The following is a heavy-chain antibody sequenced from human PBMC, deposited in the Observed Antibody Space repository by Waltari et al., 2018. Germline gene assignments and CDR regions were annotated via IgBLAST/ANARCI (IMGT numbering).Heavy chain of an antibody. J-gene: IGHJ5*02. CDR2: ISYSGRT. CDR1: GGSIRSESYY. CDR3: ARLSYHIVTGYGWFDP. D-gene: IGHD3-9*01. Sequence: QLQLQESGPGLVKPSETLSLTCTVSGGSIRSESYYWGWIRQPPGKGLEWIGIISYSGRTYYNPSLKSRVTISVDTSKNQFSLKLSSVTAADTAVYYCARLSYHIVTGYGWFDPWGLGTLVTVSS. V-gene: IGHV4-39*01.